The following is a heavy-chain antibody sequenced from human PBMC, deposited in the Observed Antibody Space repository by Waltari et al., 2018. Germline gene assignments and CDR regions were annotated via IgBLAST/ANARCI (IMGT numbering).Heavy chain of an antibody. CDR2: IYYSRST. CDR3: ARSSSSSYNWFDP. Sequence: QVQLQESGPGLVKPSETLSLTCTVSGGSISSHYWSWLRQPPGKGLEWIGSIYYSRSTYYNPSLRSLVTISVDTSKNQFSLKLSSVTAADTAVYYCARSSSSSYNWFDPWGQGTLVTVSS. J-gene: IGHJ5*02. CDR1: GGSISSHY. D-gene: IGHD6-13*01. V-gene: IGHV4-59*11.